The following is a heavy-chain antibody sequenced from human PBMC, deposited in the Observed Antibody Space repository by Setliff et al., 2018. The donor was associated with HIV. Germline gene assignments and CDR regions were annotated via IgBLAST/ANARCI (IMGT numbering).Heavy chain of an antibody. V-gene: IGHV1-46*01. D-gene: IGHD3-22*01. J-gene: IGHJ6*03. CDR2: SNPSGGST. CDR3: ARDTHYFDRRDYYFYIDV. Sequence: ASVKVSCKASGYTFTSYYMHWVRQAPGQGLEWMGISNPSGGSTTYAPKFQGRVTMTRDTSTSTVYMELSSLRSDDTAVYYCARDTHYFDRRDYYFYIDVWGKGTTVTVSS. CDR1: GYTFTSYY.